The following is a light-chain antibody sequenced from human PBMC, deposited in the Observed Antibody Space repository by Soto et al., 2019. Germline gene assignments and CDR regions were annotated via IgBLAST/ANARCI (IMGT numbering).Light chain of an antibody. V-gene: IGKV1-8*01. CDR1: QGISSY. CDR2: AAS. CDR3: QQYYSYPRT. Sequence: IWMTQSPSFLPASPGDRVTLSCMASQGISSYLAWYQQKPGKAPKLLIYAASTLQSGVPSRFSGSGSGTDFTLTISCLQSEDFATYYCQQYYSYPRTFGQGTKVDIK. J-gene: IGKJ1*01.